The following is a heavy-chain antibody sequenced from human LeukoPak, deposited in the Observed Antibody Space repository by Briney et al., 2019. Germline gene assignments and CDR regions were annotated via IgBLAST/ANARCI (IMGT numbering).Heavy chain of an antibody. CDR3: AREVVWTGYPYYFDY. CDR2: IHHSGST. CDR1: GYSISSDYY. J-gene: IGHJ4*03. D-gene: IGHD3/OR15-3a*01. Sequence: SETLSLTCTVSGYSISSDYYWGWIRQPPGKGLEWIGSIHHSGSTYYNPSLKSRVTIFVDTSKNQFSLGLSSVTAADTAVYYCAREVVWTGYPYYFDYWGQGTLVTVSS. V-gene: IGHV4-38-2*02.